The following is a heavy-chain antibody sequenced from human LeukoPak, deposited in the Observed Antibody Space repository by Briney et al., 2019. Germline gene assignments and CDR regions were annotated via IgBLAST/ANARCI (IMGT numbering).Heavy chain of an antibody. CDR2: ISNSGGST. CDR1: GFIFNTYA. CDR3: AKHVVAAAGTFYFDY. D-gene: IGHD6-13*01. Sequence: GGSLRLSCAASGFIFNTYAMSWVRQAPGKGLEWVSTISNSGGSTYYADFVKGQFTISRDNSKNTLYLQMNSLGAEDTAVYCCAKHVVAAAGTFYFDYWGQGTLVTVSS. J-gene: IGHJ4*02. V-gene: IGHV3-23*01.